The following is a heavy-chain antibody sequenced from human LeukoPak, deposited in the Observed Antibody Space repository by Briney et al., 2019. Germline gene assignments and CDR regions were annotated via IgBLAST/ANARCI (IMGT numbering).Heavy chain of an antibody. CDR2: IYYSGST. CDR3: ARDRTYGGNSGVDY. V-gene: IGHV4-39*07. CDR1: GGSISSSSYY. D-gene: IGHD4-23*01. Sequence: PSETLSLTCTVSGGSISSSSYYWGWIRQPPGKGLEWIGSIYYSGSTYYNPSLKSRVTISVDTSKNQFSLKLSSVTAADTAVYYCARDRTYGGNSGVDYWGQETLVTVSS. J-gene: IGHJ4*02.